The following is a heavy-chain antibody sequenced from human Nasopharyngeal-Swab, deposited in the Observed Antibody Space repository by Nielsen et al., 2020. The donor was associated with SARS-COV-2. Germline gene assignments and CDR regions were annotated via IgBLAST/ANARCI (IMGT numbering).Heavy chain of an antibody. CDR3: AKPPRSFYYYGMDV. V-gene: IGHV3-30*18. D-gene: IGHD6-6*01. J-gene: IGHJ6*02. Sequence: GGSLRLSCAASGFTFSGDGMHWVRQAPGKGLEWVAVISYDGSYKYYADSVKGRFTISRDNSKNTLYLQMNILRAEDTAVFYCAKPPRSFYYYGMDVWGQGTTVTVSS. CDR2: ISYDGSYK. CDR1: GFTFSGDG.